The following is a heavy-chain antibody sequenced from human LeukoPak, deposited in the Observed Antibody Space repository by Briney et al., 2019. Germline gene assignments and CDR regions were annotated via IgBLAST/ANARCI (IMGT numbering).Heavy chain of an antibody. CDR3: ASLPIAVAGTRFDY. D-gene: IGHD6-19*01. CDR1: GVSISSSSYY. J-gene: IGHJ4*02. Sequence: TSETLSLTCAVSGVSISSSSYYWGWIRQPPGKGLEWIGSIYYSGSTYYNPSLKSRVTISVDTSKNQFSLKLSSVTAADTAVYYCASLPIAVAGTRFDYWGQGTLVTVSS. V-gene: IGHV4-39*01. CDR2: IYYSGST.